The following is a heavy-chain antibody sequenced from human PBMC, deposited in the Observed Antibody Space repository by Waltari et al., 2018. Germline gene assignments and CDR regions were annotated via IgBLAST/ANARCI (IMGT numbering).Heavy chain of an antibody. V-gene: IGHV3-23*01. Sequence: EVQLLESGGGLVQPGGSQRLSCAASGFTFNSYAMSWVRQAPGKGLEWVSAMSGSGGGTYYAEFVKGRFTISRDNSKNTVYLQMNRLRAEDTAVYYCAKSRGDSVIYRHDAFDIWGQGTMVTVSS. D-gene: IGHD3-10*01. J-gene: IGHJ3*02. CDR2: MSGSGGGT. CDR1: GFTFNSYA. CDR3: AKSRGDSVIYRHDAFDI.